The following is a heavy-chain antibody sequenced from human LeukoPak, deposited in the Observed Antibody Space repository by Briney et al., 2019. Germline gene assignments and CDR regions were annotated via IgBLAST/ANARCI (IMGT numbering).Heavy chain of an antibody. J-gene: IGHJ5*02. CDR1: GFTFSSYG. Sequence: GGSLRLSCAASGFTFSSYGMHWVRQAPGKGLEWVAFIRYDGSNKYYADSMKGRFTISRDNSKNTLYLQMNSLRAEDTAVYYCAKDRFELWGQGTLVTVSS. V-gene: IGHV3-30*02. CDR3: AKDRFEL. CDR2: IRYDGSNK.